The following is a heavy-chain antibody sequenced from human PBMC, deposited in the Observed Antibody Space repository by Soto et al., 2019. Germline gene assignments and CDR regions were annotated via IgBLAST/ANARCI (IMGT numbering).Heavy chain of an antibody. CDR1: GGTFSSYA. D-gene: IGHD5-12*01. CDR3: ARSVTQGRDGYPWDY. CDR2: IIPIFGTA. Sequence: SVKVSCKASGGTFSSYAISWVRQAPGQGLEWMGGIIPIFGTANYAQKFQGRVTITADESTGTAYMELSSLRSEDTAVYYCARSVTQGRDGYPWDYWGQGTLVTVSS. J-gene: IGHJ4*02. V-gene: IGHV1-69*13.